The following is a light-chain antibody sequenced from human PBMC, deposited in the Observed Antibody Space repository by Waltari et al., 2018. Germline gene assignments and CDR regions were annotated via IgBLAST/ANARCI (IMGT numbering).Light chain of an antibody. CDR3: SSYTTSHTAYWV. CDR1: NSAMGGYKY. Sequence: QSALTQPASVSGSPGQSNTISCSGTNSAMGGYKYVSWYQQPPGKAPKLIIYDVTTRPSGISHRFSGSKSGITASLTISGLQAEDEGDYYCSSYTTSHTAYWVFGGGTRLTVL. J-gene: IGLJ3*02. CDR2: DVT. V-gene: IGLV2-14*03.